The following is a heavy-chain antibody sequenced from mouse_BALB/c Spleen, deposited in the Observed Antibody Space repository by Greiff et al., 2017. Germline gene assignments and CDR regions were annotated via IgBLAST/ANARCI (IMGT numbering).Heavy chain of an antibody. D-gene: IGHD2-4*01. CDR2: IDPANGNT. CDR3: ANYDYDVGAWFAY. J-gene: IGHJ3*01. CDR1: GFNIKDTY. V-gene: IGHV14-3*02. Sequence: EVQLQQSGAELVKPGASVKLSCTASGFNIKDTYMHWVKQRPEQGLEWIGRIDPANGNTKYDPKFQGKATITADTSSNTAYLQLSSLTSEDTAVYYCANYDYDVGAWFAYWGQGTLVTVSA.